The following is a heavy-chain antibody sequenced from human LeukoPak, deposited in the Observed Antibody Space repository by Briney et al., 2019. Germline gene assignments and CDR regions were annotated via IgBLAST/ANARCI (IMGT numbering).Heavy chain of an antibody. J-gene: IGHJ3*02. D-gene: IGHD1-26*01. V-gene: IGHV5-51*01. CDR1: GYSFTSYW. CDR2: IYPGDSDT. CDR3: ATSLGGSYFQWGAFDI. Sequence: GESLKISCKGSGYSFTSYWIGWVRQMPGKGLEWMGIIYPGDSDTRYSPSFQGQVTISADKSISTAYLQWSSLKASDTAMYYCATSLGGSYFQWGAFDIWGQGTMVTVSS.